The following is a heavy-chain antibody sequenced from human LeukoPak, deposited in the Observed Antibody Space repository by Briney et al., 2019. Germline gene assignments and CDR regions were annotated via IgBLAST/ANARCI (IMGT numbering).Heavy chain of an antibody. D-gene: IGHD3-16*01. V-gene: IGHV4-31*03. J-gene: IGHJ4*02. CDR2: ISYSGSA. CDR1: SDSFNSGTYF. CDR3: ARAPAMAYFDY. Sequence: PSQTLSLTCTVSSDSFNSGTYFWSWIRQHPGKGLEWIGYISYSGSAFYDPSLKSRVSISIDTSRRQFSLRVRSVIAADTAVYYCARAPAMAYFDYWGQGTLVSVSS.